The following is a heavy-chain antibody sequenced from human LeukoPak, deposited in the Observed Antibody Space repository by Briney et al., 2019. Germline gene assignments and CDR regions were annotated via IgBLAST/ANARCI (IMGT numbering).Heavy chain of an antibody. D-gene: IGHD3-3*01. V-gene: IGHV3-21*01. J-gene: IGHJ4*02. CDR1: GFFFSSYS. CDR3: ARGGRRITIFGVAQLPLDY. Sequence: GESLRLSCAASGFFFSSYSMNWVRQAPGKGLEWVSSISSTDTYIYYADSVKGRFTISRDNAKNLLYLQMNSLRAEDTAVHYCARGGRRITIFGVAQLPLDYWGQGTLVTVYS. CDR2: ISSTDTYI.